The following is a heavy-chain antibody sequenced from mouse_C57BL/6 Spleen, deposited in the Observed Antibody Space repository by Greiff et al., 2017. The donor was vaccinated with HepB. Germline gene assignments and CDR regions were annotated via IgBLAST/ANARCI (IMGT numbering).Heavy chain of an antibody. Sequence: QVHVKQSGAELARPGASVKLSCKASGYTFTSYGISWVKQRTGQGLEWIGEIYPRSGNTYYNEKFKGKATLTADKSSSTAYMELRSLTSEDSAVYFCARRDGNYPYWGQGTTLTVSS. V-gene: IGHV1-81*01. CDR1: GYTFTSYG. J-gene: IGHJ2*01. CDR2: IYPRSGNT. CDR3: ARRDGNYPY. D-gene: IGHD2-1*01.